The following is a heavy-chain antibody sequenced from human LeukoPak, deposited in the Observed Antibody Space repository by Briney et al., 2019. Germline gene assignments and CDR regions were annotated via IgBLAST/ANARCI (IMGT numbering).Heavy chain of an antibody. CDR1: GXSVSNTY. V-gene: IGHV3-53*01. Sequence: GGSLRLSCEASGXSVSNTYMSWVRQAPGKGLEWVSVIYSGGDTYYADAVKGRFTISRDSFSNTLYLQMNSLRAEDTAVYYCARDGGYCSGNSCYYYYGLDVWGQGTTVTVSS. CDR3: ARDGGYCSGNSCYYYYGLDV. D-gene: IGHD2-2*01. J-gene: IGHJ6*02. CDR2: IYSGGDT.